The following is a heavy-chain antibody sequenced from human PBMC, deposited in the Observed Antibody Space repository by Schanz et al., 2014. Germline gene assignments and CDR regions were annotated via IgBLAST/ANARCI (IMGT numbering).Heavy chain of an antibody. D-gene: IGHD6-13*01. CDR1: NYIFTKYY. Sequence: QVQLVQSGAEVKKPGASVKLSCKASNYIFTKYYIHCVRQAPGQGLEWMGIINPSGGSTSYAQKFQVRVTMTRYTSTSTVYVELSSLRSEDTAVYYCARDGEAAPRCDYWGQGTLVTVSS. V-gene: IGHV1-46*03. CDR2: INPSGGST. J-gene: IGHJ4*02. CDR3: ARDGEAAPRCDY.